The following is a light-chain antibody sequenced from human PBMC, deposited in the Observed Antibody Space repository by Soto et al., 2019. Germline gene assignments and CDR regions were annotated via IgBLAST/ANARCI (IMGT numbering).Light chain of an antibody. Sequence: DIVMTQSPDSLAMSLGERATINCKSSQSVLFSSNNKNYLAWYQQKLGQPPKLLIYWASIRASGVPDRFSGYGSGTDFTLIISSLQAEDVAVYYCQQYYSAPLSFGGGTKVGIK. V-gene: IGKV4-1*01. J-gene: IGKJ4*01. CDR1: QSVLFSSNNKNY. CDR2: WAS. CDR3: QQYYSAPLS.